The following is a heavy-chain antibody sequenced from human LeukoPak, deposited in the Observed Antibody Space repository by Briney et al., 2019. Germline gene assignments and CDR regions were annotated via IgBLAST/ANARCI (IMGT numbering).Heavy chain of an antibody. Sequence: KPSETLSLTCTVSGGSITGYYWSWIRQPPGKGLEWIGYIYYSGSTNYNPSLKSRVTISVDTSKNQFSLKLSSVTAADTAVYYCAKYGDSRYFDLWGRGTLVTVSS. CDR3: AKYGDSRYFDL. V-gene: IGHV4-59*08. CDR2: IYYSGST. J-gene: IGHJ2*01. CDR1: GGSITGYY. D-gene: IGHD4-17*01.